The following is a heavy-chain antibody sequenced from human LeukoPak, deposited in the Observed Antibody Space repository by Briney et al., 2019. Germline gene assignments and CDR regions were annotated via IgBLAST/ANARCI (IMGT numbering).Heavy chain of an antibody. CDR2: MNPNSGNT. D-gene: IGHD1-7*01. J-gene: IGHJ6*03. CDR3: ARRTGDWNYGYYYYYMDV. Sequence: ASVKVSCKASGYTFTSYDINWVRQATGQGLEWMGWMNPNSGNTGYAQKFQGRVTMTRNTSISTAYMELSSLRSEDTAVYYCARRTGDWNYGYYYYYMDVWGKGTTVTVSS. V-gene: IGHV1-8*01. CDR1: GYTFTSYD.